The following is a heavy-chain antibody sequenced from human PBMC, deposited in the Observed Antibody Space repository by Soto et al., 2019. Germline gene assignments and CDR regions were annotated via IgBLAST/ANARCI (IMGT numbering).Heavy chain of an antibody. CDR2: IFYGGRP. Sequence: QVQLQESGPGLVKPSETLSLTCTVSGGPMNSYYWCWIRQPPGKGLEYIGYIFYGGRPNYNPSVKSRVTISVDSSKNQFSLKLTSVAAADPAVYYCARMGRFCSGGSCYSRGLDPWGQGVLVTVSS. D-gene: IGHD2-15*01. J-gene: IGHJ5*02. CDR3: ARMGRFCSGGSCYSRGLDP. CDR1: GGPMNSYY. V-gene: IGHV4-59*01.